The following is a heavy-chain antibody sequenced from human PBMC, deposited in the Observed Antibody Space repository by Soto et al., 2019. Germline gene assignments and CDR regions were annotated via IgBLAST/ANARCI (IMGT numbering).Heavy chain of an antibody. CDR3: ARDSMVRGVIITKGYYGMDV. Sequence: VGSLRLSCAASGFTFSSYAMHWVRQAPGKGLEWVAVISYDGSNKYYADSVKGRFTISRDNSKNTLYLQMNSLRAEDTAVYYCARDSMVRGVIITKGYYGMDVWGQGTTVTVSS. V-gene: IGHV3-30-3*01. D-gene: IGHD3-10*01. CDR1: GFTFSSYA. J-gene: IGHJ6*02. CDR2: ISYDGSNK.